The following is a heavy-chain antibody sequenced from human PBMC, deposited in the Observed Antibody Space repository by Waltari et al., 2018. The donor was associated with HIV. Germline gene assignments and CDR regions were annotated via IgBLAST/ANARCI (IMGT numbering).Heavy chain of an antibody. CDR2: IYSGGST. V-gene: IGHV3-53*01. Sequence: EVQLVESGGGLIQPGGSLRLSCAASGFTVSSNYMSWVRQAPGKGVEWVSVIYSGGSTDYADSVKGRFTISRDNSKNTLYLQMNSLRAEDTAVYYCARDISGDHYYYGMDVWGQGTTVTVSS. CDR3: ARDISGDHYYYGMDV. CDR1: GFTVSSNY. J-gene: IGHJ6*02. D-gene: IGHD2-21*02.